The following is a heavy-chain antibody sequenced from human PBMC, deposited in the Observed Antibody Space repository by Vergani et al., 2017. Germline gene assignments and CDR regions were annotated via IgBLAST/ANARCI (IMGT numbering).Heavy chain of an antibody. D-gene: IGHD3-16*01. J-gene: IGHJ2*01. CDR3: GGGRGDKWDFDL. Sequence: QLQLQESGPGLVKPSETLSLICTVSGGSINPSSSFWGWIRQSPGKGLEWIGSINYVGRTYYIPSLQSRAKVFVDQSKNQFSLNLTSVTAADTAVYYCGGGRGDKWDFDLWGRGPLVTVSS. V-gene: IGHV4-39*01. CDR1: GGSINPSSSF. CDR2: INYVGRT.